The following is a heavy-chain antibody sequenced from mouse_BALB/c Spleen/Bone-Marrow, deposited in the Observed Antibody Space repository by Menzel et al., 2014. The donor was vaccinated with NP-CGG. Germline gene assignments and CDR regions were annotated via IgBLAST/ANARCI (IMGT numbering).Heavy chain of an antibody. CDR2: ISSGGSYT. Sequence: EAQRVESGGDLVKPGGSLKLSCAASGFTFSSYGMSWVRQTPDKRLEWVATISSGGSYTYYPDSVKGRFTISRDNAKNTLYLQMSSLKSEDTAMYYCARQTYYDYDGYFDYWGQGTTLTVSS. J-gene: IGHJ2*01. D-gene: IGHD2-4*01. CDR1: GFTFSSYG. CDR3: ARQTYYDYDGYFDY. V-gene: IGHV5-6*01.